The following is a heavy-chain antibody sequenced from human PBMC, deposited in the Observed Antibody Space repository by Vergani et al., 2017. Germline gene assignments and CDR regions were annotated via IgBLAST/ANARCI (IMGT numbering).Heavy chain of an antibody. V-gene: IGHV2-5*02. CDR2: IYWDDDK. CDR1: GFSLSTSGAG. CDR3: AHSRIAARGRRYNWFDP. J-gene: IGHJ5*02. D-gene: IGHD6-6*01. Sequence: QITLKESGPTLVKPTQTLTLTCTFSGFSLSTSGAGVGWIRQPPGKALEWLALIYWDDDKRYSPSLKSRLTITKGTSKNQVVLTMTNMDPVDTATYYCAHSRIAARGRRYNWFDPWGQGTLVTVSS.